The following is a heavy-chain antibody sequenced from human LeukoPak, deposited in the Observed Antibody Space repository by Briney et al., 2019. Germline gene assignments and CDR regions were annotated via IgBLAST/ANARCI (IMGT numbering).Heavy chain of an antibody. D-gene: IGHD5-18*01. CDR3: ARYSYGYFDY. V-gene: IGHV4-34*01. CDR1: GFTFSSSA. CDR2: INHSGST. J-gene: IGHJ4*02. Sequence: GSLRLSCAASGFTFSSSAMSWVRQPPGKGLEWIGEINHSGSTNYNPSLKSRVTISVDTSKNQFSLKLSSVTAADTAVYYCARYSYGYFDYWGQGTLVTVSS.